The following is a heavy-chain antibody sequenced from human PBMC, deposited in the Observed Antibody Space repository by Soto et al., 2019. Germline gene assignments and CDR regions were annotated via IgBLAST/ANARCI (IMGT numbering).Heavy chain of an antibody. Sequence: GGSLRLSCATSGFNFNNYAMSWVRQAPGERLEWVSFISSSGGTTYYADSVKGRFTISRDNSRNTVFLQMNTLGAEDTAIYCETFMTVTGPGCGRASEYCGQGTRVTVST. CDR3: TFMTVTGPGCGRASEY. CDR1: GFNFNNYA. CDR2: ISSSGGTT. J-gene: IGHJ4*02. D-gene: IGHD6-19*01. V-gene: IGHV3-23*01.